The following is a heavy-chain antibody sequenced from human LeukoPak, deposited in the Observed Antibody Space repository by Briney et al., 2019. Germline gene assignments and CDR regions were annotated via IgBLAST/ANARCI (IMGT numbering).Heavy chain of an antibody. D-gene: IGHD2-8*01. J-gene: IGHJ4*02. V-gene: IGHV3-7*01. CDR3: ARGPTNGQAFDY. CDR1: GFTFSSSW. Sequence: GGSLRLSCVASGFTFSSSWMTWVRQAPGKGLEWVASIRADGSEKTSVDSVKGRFTISRDNAKNSLYLQMDSLRAEDTAVYYCARGPTNGQAFDYWGQGTLVSVSS. CDR2: IRADGSEK.